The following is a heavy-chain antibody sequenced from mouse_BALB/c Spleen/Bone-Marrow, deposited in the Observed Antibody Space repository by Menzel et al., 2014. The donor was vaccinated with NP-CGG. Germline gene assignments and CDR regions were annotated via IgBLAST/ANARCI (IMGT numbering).Heavy chain of an antibody. D-gene: IGHD1-1*01. CDR1: GYSITSGYY. J-gene: IGHJ2*01. CDR3: ARDHYYGSSYLDY. V-gene: IGHV3-6*02. CDR2: ITYDGSS. Sequence: VQLKESGPGLVKPSQSLSLPCSVTGYSITSGYYWNWIRQFPGNRLEWMGYITYDGSSNYNPSLKNRISITRDTSENQFFLKLNSVTTEDTATYYCARDHYYGSSYLDYWGQGTTLTVSS.